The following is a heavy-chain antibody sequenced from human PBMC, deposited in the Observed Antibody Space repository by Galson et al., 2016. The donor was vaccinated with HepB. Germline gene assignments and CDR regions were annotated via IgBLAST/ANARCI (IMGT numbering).Heavy chain of an antibody. CDR1: GFTFSNAW. V-gene: IGHV3-15*01. D-gene: IGHD6-13*01. CDR2: SKSKSDGGTT. Sequence: SLRLSCAASGFTFSNAWMSWVRQAPGKGLEWVGRSKSKSDGGTTDYAAPVKGRFTISRDDSKNTLYLEMSSLTTEDTAVYYCTTIAPAGNFDYWGQGAPVTVSS. J-gene: IGHJ4*02. CDR3: TTIAPAGNFDY.